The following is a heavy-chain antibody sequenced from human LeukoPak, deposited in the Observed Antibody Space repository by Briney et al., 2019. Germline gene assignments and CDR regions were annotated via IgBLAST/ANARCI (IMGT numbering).Heavy chain of an antibody. CDR3: ARALGMWAFDI. V-gene: IGHV3-48*04. J-gene: IGHJ3*02. Sequence: GGSLRLSCAASGFIFSSYAMSWVRQAPGKGLEWLSYISGSGNSIYYADSVKGRFTISRDNGKNSLYLHMNSLRADDTAVYYCARALGMWAFDIWGQGTLVPVS. CDR2: ISGSGNSI. D-gene: IGHD7-27*01. CDR1: GFIFSSYA.